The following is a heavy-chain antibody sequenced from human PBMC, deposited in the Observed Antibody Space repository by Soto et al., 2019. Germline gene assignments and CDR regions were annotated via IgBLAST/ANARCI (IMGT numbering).Heavy chain of an antibody. J-gene: IGHJ6*02. D-gene: IGHD1-7*01. V-gene: IGHV5-10-1*01. CDR1: GYSFTSYW. Sequence: AESLKISCKGSGYSFTSYWISWVRQMPGKGLEWMGRIDPSDSYTNYSPSFQGPVTISADTSISTAYLQWSSLKASDTAMYYCARRAGTDNYYYYYGMDVWGQGTTVTVSS. CDR2: IDPSDSYT. CDR3: ARRAGTDNYYYYYGMDV.